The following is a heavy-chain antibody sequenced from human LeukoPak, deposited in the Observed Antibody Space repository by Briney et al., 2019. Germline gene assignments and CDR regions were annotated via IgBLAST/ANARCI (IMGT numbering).Heavy chain of an antibody. V-gene: IGHV3-30*01. J-gene: IGHJ5*02. Sequence: AGGSLRLSCAASGFTFSSYAMHWVRQAPGKGLEWVAVISYDGSNKYYAGSVKGRFTISRDNSKNTLYLQMNSLRAEDTAVYYCARGPHGWYYDFWSGQTNPNRFDPWGQGTLVTVSS. CDR2: ISYDGSNK. D-gene: IGHD3-3*01. CDR1: GFTFSSYA. CDR3: ARGPHGWYYDFWSGQTNPNRFDP.